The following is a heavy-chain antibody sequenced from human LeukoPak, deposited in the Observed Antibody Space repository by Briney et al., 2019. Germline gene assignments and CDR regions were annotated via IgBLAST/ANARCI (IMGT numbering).Heavy chain of an antibody. J-gene: IGHJ4*02. V-gene: IGHV3-23*01. D-gene: IGHD3-22*01. Sequence: QAGGSLRLSCAASGFPFSNYAMSWVRQAPGKGLEWVSSISGNGGSTYYADSVKGRFTISRDNSKNTLFLQMSSLRAEDTAVYYCARPGPSGYYDYWGQGTLVTVSS. CDR2: ISGNGGST. CDR3: ARPGPSGYYDY. CDR1: GFPFSNYA.